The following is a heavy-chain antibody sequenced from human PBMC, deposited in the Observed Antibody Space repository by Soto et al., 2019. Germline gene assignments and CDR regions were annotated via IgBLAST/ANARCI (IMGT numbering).Heavy chain of an antibody. D-gene: IGHD3-9*01. CDR2: IWYDGSNK. Sequence: QVQLVESGGGVVQPGRSLRLSCAASGFTFSSYGMHWVRQAPGKGLEWVAVIWYDGSNKYYADSVKGRFTISRDNSKNTLYLQMNSLRAEDTAVYYCARDNYDILNGYRADVSYYYGMDVWGQGTTVTVSS. J-gene: IGHJ6*01. CDR1: GFTFSSYG. CDR3: ARDNYDILNGYRADVSYYYGMDV. V-gene: IGHV3-33*01.